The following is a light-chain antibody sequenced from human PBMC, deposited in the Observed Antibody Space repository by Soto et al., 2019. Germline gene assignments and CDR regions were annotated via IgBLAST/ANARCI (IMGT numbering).Light chain of an antibody. J-gene: IGLJ1*01. Sequence: QSALTQPASVSGSPGQLITTSCTGTSSDVGSYNLVSWYQQHPGKAPKLMIYEVSKRPSGVSNRFSGSKSGNTASLTISGLQAEDEADYYCCSYAGSSYVFGTGTKVTVL. CDR1: SSDVGSYNL. CDR2: EVS. CDR3: CSYAGSSYV. V-gene: IGLV2-23*02.